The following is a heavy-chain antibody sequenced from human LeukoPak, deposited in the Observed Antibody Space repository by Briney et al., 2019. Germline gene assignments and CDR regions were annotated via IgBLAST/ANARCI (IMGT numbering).Heavy chain of an antibody. D-gene: IGHD1-26*01. Sequence: AETLSLTCSVSGGSISSFDWSRMRQPPGQGLEWIGNIYESGTNYSPSLKSRVTISVDTSKNQFSLKLMSVTAADTAVYYCARYSVNYSFDSWGQGILVTVSS. CDR3: ARYSVNYSFDS. V-gene: IGHV4-59*08. CDR1: GGSISSFD. J-gene: IGHJ4*02. CDR2: IYESGT.